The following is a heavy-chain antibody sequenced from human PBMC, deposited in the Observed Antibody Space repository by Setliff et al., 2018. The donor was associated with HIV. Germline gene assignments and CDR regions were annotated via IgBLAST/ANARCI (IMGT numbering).Heavy chain of an antibody. Sequence: ASVKVSCKASGYSFTRNFVHWVRQAPGQRLEWMGWINAGNGNTKYSQKFLGRVTISRDTSASTVYMELNSLRSEDTAIYYCARDIGSVWHNWFDPWGQGTLVTVSS. V-gene: IGHV1-3*01. J-gene: IGHJ5*02. CDR2: INAGNGNT. D-gene: IGHD6-19*01. CDR1: GYSFTRNF. CDR3: ARDIGSVWHNWFDP.